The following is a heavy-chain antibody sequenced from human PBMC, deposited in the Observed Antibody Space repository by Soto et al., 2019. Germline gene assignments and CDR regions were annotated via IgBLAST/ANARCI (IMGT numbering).Heavy chain of an antibody. CDR2: IIPIFGTA. D-gene: IGHD4-4*01. CDR1: GGTFSSYA. CDR3: ARAARLQAHYYYGMDV. J-gene: IGHJ6*02. Sequence: SVKVSCKASGGTFSSYAISWVRQAPGQGLEWVGGIIPIFGTANYAQKFQGRVTITADESTSTAYMELSSLRSEDTAVYYCARAARLQAHYYYGMDVWGQGTTVTVSS. V-gene: IGHV1-69*13.